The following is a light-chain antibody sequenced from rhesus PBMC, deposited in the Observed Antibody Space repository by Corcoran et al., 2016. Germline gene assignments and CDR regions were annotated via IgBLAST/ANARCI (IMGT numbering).Light chain of an antibody. CDR1: QGISSY. Sequence: DIQMTQSPSSLSASVGDTVTITCRASQGISSYLSWFQWKPGKAPKLLIHDASSLESGVPSRFSGSGSGTDFTLTISSLQPEDFAAYYCLQHNSYPPTFGQGTKVEIK. J-gene: IGKJ1*01. CDR3: LQHNSYPPT. V-gene: IGKV1-28*03. CDR2: DAS.